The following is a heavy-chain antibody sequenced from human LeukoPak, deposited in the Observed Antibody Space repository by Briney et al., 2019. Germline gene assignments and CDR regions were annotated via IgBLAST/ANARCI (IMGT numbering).Heavy chain of an antibody. D-gene: IGHD2-21*02. J-gene: IGHJ4*02. V-gene: IGHV3-21*01. CDR3: AREVAYCGGDCFHFDY. CDR2: ISSSSSYI. Sequence: GGSLRLSCAASGFTFSSYSMNWVRQAPGKGLEWVSSISSSSSYIYYADSVKGRFTISRDNAKNSLYLQMNSLRAEDTAVYYCAREVAYCGGDCFHFDYWGQGTLVTVSS. CDR1: GFTFSSYS.